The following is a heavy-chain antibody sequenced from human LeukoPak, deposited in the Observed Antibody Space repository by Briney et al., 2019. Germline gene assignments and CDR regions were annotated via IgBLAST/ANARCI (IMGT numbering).Heavy chain of an antibody. CDR1: RYTPTSYY. CDR2: INPTGSTT. D-gene: IGHD3-10*01. CDR3: ARGAKSYYYGSGSYFFGY. Sequence: ASVNVPCTASRYTPTSYYTHCARPAPRHVIEWTGIINPTGSTTSYTHTFQGTVTMTTDTTTSTVYMELSSLRSEDTAVYYCARGAKSYYYGSGSYFFGYWGQGTLVTVSS. J-gene: IGHJ4*02. V-gene: IGHV1-46*01.